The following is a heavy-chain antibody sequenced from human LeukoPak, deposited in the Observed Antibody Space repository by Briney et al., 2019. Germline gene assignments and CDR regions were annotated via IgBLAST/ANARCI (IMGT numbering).Heavy chain of an antibody. CDR1: GGSISSYY. Sequence: RSSETLSLTCTVSGGSISSYYWSWIRQPPGKGLEWIGEINHSGSTNYNPSLKSRVTISVDTSKNQFSLKLSSVTAADTAVYYCARASYSSGWRDIYYFDYWGQGTLVTVSS. V-gene: IGHV4-34*01. J-gene: IGHJ4*02. D-gene: IGHD6-19*01. CDR3: ARASYSSGWRDIYYFDY. CDR2: INHSGST.